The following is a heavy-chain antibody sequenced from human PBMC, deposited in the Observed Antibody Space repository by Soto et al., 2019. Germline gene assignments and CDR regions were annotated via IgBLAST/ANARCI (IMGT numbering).Heavy chain of an antibody. Sequence: GGSLRLSWPSSGFTFSGPASEWFFRASGKGLDWVGRIRNKANSYETAYSSSVRGRFTISRDDSKNTAYLQMNSLKTEDTALYYCTRPSHDTSSYYQHEAYYFDFWGPGTLVTVSS. CDR1: GFTFSGPA. J-gene: IGHJ4*02. CDR2: IRNKANSYET. V-gene: IGHV3-73*01. CDR3: TRPSHDTSSYYQHEAYYFDF. D-gene: IGHD3-22*01.